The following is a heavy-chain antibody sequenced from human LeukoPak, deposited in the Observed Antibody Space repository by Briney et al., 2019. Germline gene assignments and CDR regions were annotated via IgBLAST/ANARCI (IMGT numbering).Heavy chain of an antibody. Sequence: ASVKVSCKASGGTFSSYAISWVRQAPGQGLEWMGGIIPTFGTANYAQKFQGRVTITADESTSTAYMELSSLRSEDTAVYYCARDGQQLEAPFDYWGQGTLVTVSS. CDR2: IIPTFGTA. D-gene: IGHD6-13*01. CDR1: GGTFSSYA. CDR3: ARDGQQLEAPFDY. V-gene: IGHV1-69*13. J-gene: IGHJ4*02.